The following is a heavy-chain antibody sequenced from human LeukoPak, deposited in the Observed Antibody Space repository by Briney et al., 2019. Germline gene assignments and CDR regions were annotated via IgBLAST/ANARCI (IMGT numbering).Heavy chain of an antibody. V-gene: IGHV3-7*01. CDR2: IKPDGDEK. D-gene: IGHD3-10*01. CDR1: GFTFSTYC. CDR3: AKVAKYYYGPETYYFFEQ. Sequence: GGSLRLSCAASGFTFSTYCMTWLRQTPGKGLEWVANIKPDGDEKYYVDFVKGRFTISRDYAKNSLYLQMNSLRVEDTAVYYCAKVAKYYYGPETYYFFEQWGQGTPVTASS. J-gene: IGHJ4*02.